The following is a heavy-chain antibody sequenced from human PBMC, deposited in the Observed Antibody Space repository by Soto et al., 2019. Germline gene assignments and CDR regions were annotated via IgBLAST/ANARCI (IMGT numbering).Heavy chain of an antibody. V-gene: IGHV3-7*01. D-gene: IGHD6-19*01. CDR2: IKQDGSDK. J-gene: IGHJ5*02. CDR1: GFTFSGYW. CDR3: ARVAVLAGHH. Sequence: EVQLVESGGGLVQPGGSLRLSCTASGFTFSGYWMSWVRQAPGKGLEWVANIKQDGSDKYYVDSVKGRFTISRDNAKNSLYLQMNSLRAEGTAVYYCARVAVLAGHHWGQGTLVTVSS.